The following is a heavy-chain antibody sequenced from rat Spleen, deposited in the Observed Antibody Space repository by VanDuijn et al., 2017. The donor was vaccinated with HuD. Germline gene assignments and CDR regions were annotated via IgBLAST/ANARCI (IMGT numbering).Heavy chain of an antibody. J-gene: IGHJ2*01. V-gene: IGHV5S23*01. CDR2: ISPSCRNT. Sequence: EVQLVESDGGLVQPGRSLKLSCAASGFTFSSYDMAWVRQAPTKGLEWVASISPSCRNTYYRDSVKGRFTVSKDNAKSTLYLQMDSLRSEDTATYYCARHWGYWGQGVTVTVSS. CDR3: ARHWGY. D-gene: IGHD4-6*01. CDR1: GFTFSSYD.